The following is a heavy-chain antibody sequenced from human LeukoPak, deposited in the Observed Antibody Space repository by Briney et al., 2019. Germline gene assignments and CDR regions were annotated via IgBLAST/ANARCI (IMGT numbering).Heavy chain of an antibody. Sequence: GRSLRLSCAASGFTFGSYGMHWVRQAPGKGLEWVAVISYDGSNKYYAGSVKGRFTISRDNSKNTLYLQMNSLRAEDTAVYYCAKTSASAPKYYYCGMDVWGQGTTVTVSS. J-gene: IGHJ6*02. CDR2: ISYDGSNK. V-gene: IGHV3-30*18. CDR3: AKTSASAPKYYYCGMDV. CDR1: GFTFGSYG.